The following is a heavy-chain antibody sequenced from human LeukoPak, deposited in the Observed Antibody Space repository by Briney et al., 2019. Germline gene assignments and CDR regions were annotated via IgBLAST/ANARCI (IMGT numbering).Heavy chain of an antibody. D-gene: IGHD1-26*01. Sequence: SETLSLTCTVSGDSTSSSNYYWGWIRQPPGKGLEWIGRMYYGGSTYYNPSLKSRVTISVDKSKNQVSLKLSSVTAADTAVYYCARQPSGSYPAAMDVWGQGTTVTVS. J-gene: IGHJ6*02. CDR3: ARQPSGSYPAAMDV. V-gene: IGHV4-39*01. CDR2: MYYGGST. CDR1: GDSTSSSNYY.